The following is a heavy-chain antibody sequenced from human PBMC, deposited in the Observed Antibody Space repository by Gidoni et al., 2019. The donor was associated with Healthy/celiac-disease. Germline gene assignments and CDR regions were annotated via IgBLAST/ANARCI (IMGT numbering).Heavy chain of an antibody. J-gene: IGHJ6*02. CDR2: IIPIFGTA. CDR3: ARRILGQVHRSYYYYYGMDV. Sequence: VQQVQSRAAAMKPALSVEVSCNASVCTFSSYALSWVRQAPGQGLEWMGGIIPIFGTANYAQKFQSRVTITADEATGTAYMGLSSLRSEDTAGYDCARRILGQVHRSYYYYYGMDVWGQGTTVTVSS. V-gene: IGHV1-69*01. D-gene: IGHD2-15*01. CDR1: VCTFSSYA.